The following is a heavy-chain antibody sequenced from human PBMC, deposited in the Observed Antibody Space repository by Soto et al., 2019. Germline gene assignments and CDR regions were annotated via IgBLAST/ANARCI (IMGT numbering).Heavy chain of an antibody. CDR1: GYSFTDYY. J-gene: IGHJ3*01. V-gene: IGHV1-69-2*01. CDR3: ATDVFAVTPSPFDV. CDR2: LEPEDGEA. Sequence: DVQLIQSGAEVREPGTTVKISCKISGYSFTDYYIHWLRQAPGERLEWVGLLEPEDGEALSPEKVQGRVTLTADTSTGTAYMQLTGLQSADRAVYYCATDVFAVTPSPFDVWGQGTVVTVTS. D-gene: IGHD4-17*01.